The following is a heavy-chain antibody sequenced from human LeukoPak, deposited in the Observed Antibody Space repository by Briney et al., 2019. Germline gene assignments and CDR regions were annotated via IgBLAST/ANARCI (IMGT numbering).Heavy chain of an antibody. J-gene: IGHJ4*02. Sequence: SETLSLTCTVSGGSISSGDYYWSWIRQPPGKGLEWIGYIYYSGSTYYNPSLKSRVTISVDTSKNHFSLKLSSVTAADTAVYFCATSGYYLPFDYWGQGTLVTVSS. CDR3: ATSGYYLPFDY. CDR1: GGSISSGDYY. D-gene: IGHD3-22*01. V-gene: IGHV4-30-4*01. CDR2: IYYSGST.